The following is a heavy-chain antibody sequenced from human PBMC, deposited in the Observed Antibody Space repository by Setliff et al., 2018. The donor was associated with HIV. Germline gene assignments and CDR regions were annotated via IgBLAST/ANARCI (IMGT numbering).Heavy chain of an antibody. J-gene: IGHJ6*03. CDR1: GFTVSRYY. V-gene: IGHV3-53*04. CDR2: IYSGGTT. Sequence: GSLRLSCAASGFTVSRYYMSWVRQAPGKGLEWVAIIYSGGTTYYADSVKGRFIISRHNSNNTLYLQMNSLRAEDSAMYYCARDRGRGMAPSGILDYYYMDVWGKGTMVTVSS. D-gene: IGHD6-13*01. CDR3: ARDRGRGMAPSGILDYYYMDV.